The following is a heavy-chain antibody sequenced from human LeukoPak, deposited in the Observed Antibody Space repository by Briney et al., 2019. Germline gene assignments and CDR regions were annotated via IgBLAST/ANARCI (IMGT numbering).Heavy chain of an antibody. CDR1: GGTFSSYA. CDR3: ARDLDIVVVRGALRHYGVDV. J-gene: IGHJ6*02. V-gene: IGHV1-69*04. D-gene: IGHD2-2*01. CDR2: IIPILGIA. Sequence: GSSVKVSCKASGGTFSSYAISWVRQAPGQGLEWMGRIIPILGIANYAQKFQGRVTITADKSTSTAYMELSSLRSEDTAVYFCARDLDIVVVRGALRHYGVDVWGQGTTVTVSS.